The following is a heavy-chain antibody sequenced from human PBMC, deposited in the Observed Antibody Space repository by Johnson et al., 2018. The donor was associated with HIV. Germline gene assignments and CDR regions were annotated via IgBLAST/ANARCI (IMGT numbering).Heavy chain of an antibody. CDR3: ARECQYYYDSSGCTYDAFDI. CDR2: IGTAGDT. Sequence: EVQLVESGGDLVQSGGSLRVSCAASGFTFSSYDMHWVRQPTGKGLEWVSGIGTAGDTYYPGSVQGRFSISRDNAKNTLYLQMNSMRAEDTAVYYCARECQYYYDSSGCTYDAFDIWGQGTMVTVSS. D-gene: IGHD3-22*01. V-gene: IGHV3-13*01. CDR1: GFTFSSYD. J-gene: IGHJ3*02.